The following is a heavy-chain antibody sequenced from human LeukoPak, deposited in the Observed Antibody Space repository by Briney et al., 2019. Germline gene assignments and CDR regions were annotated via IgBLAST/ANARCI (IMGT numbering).Heavy chain of an antibody. D-gene: IGHD3-16*01. CDR3: ARVRTIGYYYYYMDV. CDR2: INPNSGGT. J-gene: IGHJ6*03. V-gene: IGHV1-2*02. CDR1: GYTFTSYG. Sequence: ASVKVSCKASGYTFTSYGISWVRQAPGQGLEWMGWINPNSGGTNYAQKFQGRVTMTRDTSISTAYMELSRLRSDDTAVYYCARVRTIGYYYYYMDVWGKGTTVTVSS.